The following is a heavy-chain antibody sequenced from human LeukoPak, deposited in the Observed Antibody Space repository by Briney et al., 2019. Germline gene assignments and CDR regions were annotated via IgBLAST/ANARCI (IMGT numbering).Heavy chain of an antibody. Sequence: GGSLRLSCAASGFTFSNYSMSWVRQAPGKGLEWVSSISSSSTYTYYADSVKGRFTISRDNAKNSLYLQMNSLRAEDTAVYYCANSRYDSSGYYGIIGYWGQGTLVTVSS. J-gene: IGHJ4*02. V-gene: IGHV3-21*01. CDR3: ANSRYDSSGYYGIIGY. CDR1: GFTFSNYS. D-gene: IGHD3-22*01. CDR2: ISSSSTYT.